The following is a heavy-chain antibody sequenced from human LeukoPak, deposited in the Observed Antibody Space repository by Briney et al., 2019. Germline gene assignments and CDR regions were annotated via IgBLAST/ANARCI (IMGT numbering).Heavy chain of an antibody. J-gene: IGHJ4*02. CDR3: AKVPYDFWSGYYYPFDY. D-gene: IGHD3-3*01. V-gene: IGHV3-23*01. CDR2: ISGSGGST. CDR1: GFTFSSYA. Sequence: GGSLRLSCAASGFTFSSYAMSWVRQAPGKGLEWVSAISGSGGSTYYAGSVKGRFTISRDNSKNTLYLQMNSLRAEDMAVYYCAKVPYDFWSGYYYPFDYWGQGTLVTVSS.